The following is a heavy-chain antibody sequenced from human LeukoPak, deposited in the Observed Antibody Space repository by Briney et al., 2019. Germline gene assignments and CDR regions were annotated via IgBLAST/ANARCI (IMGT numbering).Heavy chain of an antibody. J-gene: IGHJ3*02. CDR2: IWVNGINK. Sequence: PGGSLRLSCEASGFTFNYYVVHWARQAPGKGLEWVAVIWVNGINKYYADSVRGRFTISRDNPKNMLYLEMNSLRAEDTAVYYCVRERGPFDAFDIWGQGTVVTISS. CDR3: VRERGPFDAFDI. CDR1: GFTFNYYV. V-gene: IGHV3-33*08.